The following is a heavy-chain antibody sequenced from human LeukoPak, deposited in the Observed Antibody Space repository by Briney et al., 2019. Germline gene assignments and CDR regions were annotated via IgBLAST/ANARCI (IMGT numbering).Heavy chain of an antibody. Sequence: GASVTVSYKASVYTFTSYGISWVRHAPGQGLGRMGSIRAYNDNTNYAQQLQGRVTMTTDTSKSTAYMELRSLRSDDTAVYYCERAGGDYGDAFDIWGQGTMVTVSS. CDR3: ERAGGDYGDAFDI. J-gene: IGHJ3*02. V-gene: IGHV1-18*01. CDR2: IRAYNDNT. CDR1: VYTFTSYG. D-gene: IGHD4-17*01.